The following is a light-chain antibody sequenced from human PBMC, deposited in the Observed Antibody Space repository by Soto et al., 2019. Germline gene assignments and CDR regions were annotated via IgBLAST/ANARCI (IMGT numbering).Light chain of an antibody. CDR3: QQYNSSPRT. V-gene: IGKV1D-16*01. CDR1: QGISSW. CDR2: AAS. Sequence: DIQMTQSPSSLSASVGDRVTITCRASQGISSWLAWYQQKPEKAPKSLIYAASSLQSGGPSRFSGSGSVTDFTLTISSLQPEDFANYYCQQYNSSPRTFGGGTKVEIK. J-gene: IGKJ4*02.